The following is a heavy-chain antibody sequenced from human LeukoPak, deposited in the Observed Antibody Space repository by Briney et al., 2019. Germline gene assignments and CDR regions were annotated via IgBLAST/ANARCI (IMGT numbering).Heavy chain of an antibody. Sequence: SETLSLTCAVYVGSFSGYYWSWIRQPPGKGLEWVGEINHGGSTNYNPSLKSRITMSVDTSKNQFSLRLSSVTAADTAVYYCAREVLWFGESAATYYMDVWGKGTTVTVSS. CDR1: VGSFSGYY. D-gene: IGHD3-10*01. J-gene: IGHJ6*03. CDR2: INHGGST. V-gene: IGHV4-34*10. CDR3: AREVLWFGESAATYYMDV.